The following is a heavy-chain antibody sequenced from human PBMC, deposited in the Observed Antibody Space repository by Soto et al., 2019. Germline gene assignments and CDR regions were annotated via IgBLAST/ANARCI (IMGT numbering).Heavy chain of an antibody. V-gene: IGHV3-23*01. CDR3: AKCYSGNYCRYFAY. CDR2: LSGGGYSA. J-gene: IGHJ4*02. Sequence: GGSLRLSCAASGFTFSSHAMSWVRQAPGKGLEWVSGLSGGGYSAYYADSVKGRFTISRDNSKNTLYLQMNSLRAEDTAVYYCAKCYSGNYCRYFAYWGQGTLVTVSS. CDR1: GFTFSSHA. D-gene: IGHD1-26*01.